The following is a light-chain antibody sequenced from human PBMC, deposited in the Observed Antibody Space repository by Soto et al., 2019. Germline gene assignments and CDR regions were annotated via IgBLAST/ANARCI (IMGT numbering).Light chain of an antibody. CDR3: QQTYTTPWT. V-gene: IGKV1-39*01. J-gene: IGKJ1*01. CDR1: QTIRRY. CDR2: AAS. Sequence: DIQMTQSPSSLSASVGDRVTITCRASQTIRRYLNWYQQQSGRAPKLLISAASSLQSGVPSRFNGSRPGTDVTFTINTLQPEDSATYYCQQTYTTPWTFGQGTKVE.